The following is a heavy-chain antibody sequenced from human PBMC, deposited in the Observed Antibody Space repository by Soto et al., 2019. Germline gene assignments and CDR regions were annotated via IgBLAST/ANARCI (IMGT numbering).Heavy chain of an antibody. CDR3: AHESGGWFDP. V-gene: IGHV2-5*02. CDR1: GFSLSTSGVG. J-gene: IGHJ5*02. CDR2: IYWDDDK. D-gene: IGHD1-26*01. Sequence: SGPTLVKPTQTLTLTCTFSGFSLSTSGVGVGWIRQPPGKALEWLALIYWDDDKRYSPTLKSRLTITKATSKNQVVLTMTNMDPVDTATYYCAHESGGWFDPWGQGTLVTVSS.